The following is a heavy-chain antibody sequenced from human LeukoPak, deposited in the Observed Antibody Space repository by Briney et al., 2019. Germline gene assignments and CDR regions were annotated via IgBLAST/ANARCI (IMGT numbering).Heavy chain of an antibody. J-gene: IGHJ4*02. CDR3: AKDAMVRGVMTIDY. D-gene: IGHD3-10*01. V-gene: IGHV3-23*01. CDR1: GFTFSSYA. CDR2: ISGGGGST. Sequence: HSGGSLRLSCAASGFTFSSYAMSWVRQAPGKGLEWVSAISGGGGSTYYADSVKGRFTISRDNSKNTLYLQMNSLRAEDTAVYYCAKDAMVRGVMTIDYWGQGTLVTVSS.